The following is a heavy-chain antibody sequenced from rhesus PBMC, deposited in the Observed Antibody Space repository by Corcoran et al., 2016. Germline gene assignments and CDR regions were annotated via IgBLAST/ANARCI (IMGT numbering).Heavy chain of an antibody. CDR1: GGSISSSNW. CDR2: ISGSSGST. Sequence: QVQLQESGPGLVKPSETLSLTCAVSGGSISSSNWWSWIRQPPGKGLEWIGYISGSSGSTYSNPSLKSRVTISTDTSRNQFSLKLSSVTAADTAVYYCARLERLVGDYWGQGVLVTVSS. V-gene: IGHV4-65*01. J-gene: IGHJ4*01. CDR3: ARLERLVGDY. D-gene: IGHD6-31*01.